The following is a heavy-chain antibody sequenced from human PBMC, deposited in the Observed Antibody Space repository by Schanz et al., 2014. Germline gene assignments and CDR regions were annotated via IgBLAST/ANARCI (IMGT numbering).Heavy chain of an antibody. Sequence: EVQVVESGGGLVQPGGSLRLSCTASGFNSDDYAMHWVRQAPGKGLEWVSYVSRSTPDIYYADSVKGRFTMSRDNAKNSVFLQMNSLRAEDTAVYYCVRVSFADPRLYRGMDRDIDYWGQGTLVTVSS. V-gene: IGHV3-48*01. CDR2: VSRSTPDI. CDR1: GFNSDDYA. D-gene: IGHD5-18*01. J-gene: IGHJ4*02. CDR3: VRVSFADPRLYRGMDRDIDY.